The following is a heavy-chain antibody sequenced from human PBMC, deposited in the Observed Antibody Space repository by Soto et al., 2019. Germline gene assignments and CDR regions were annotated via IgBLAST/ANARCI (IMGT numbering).Heavy chain of an antibody. D-gene: IGHD3-10*01. CDR3: ATDKFGAGRVGVHS. CDR1: GDTSTIYT. CDR2: IVPILRIT. J-gene: IGHJ5*02. V-gene: IGHV1-69*08. Sequence: QVQLVQSGAEVKKPGASLRVSCETSGDTSTIYTITWVRQAPGQGLQWMGRIVPILRITNYAQEFQGRLTITADSSTSTVHIELTSLTSEDAAGYYCATDKFGAGRVGVHSWGQGTLVIVSS.